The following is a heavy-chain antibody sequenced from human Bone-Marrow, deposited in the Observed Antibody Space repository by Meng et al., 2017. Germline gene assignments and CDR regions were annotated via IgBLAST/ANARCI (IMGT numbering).Heavy chain of an antibody. Sequence: QVHLVQAGCHVKKPGASVKVSCKASGYTFTSYAMHWVRQAPGQRLEWMGWINAGNGNTKYSQKYQGRVTITRDTSASTAYMELSSLRSEDTAVYYCARGNTYYDILTIDYWGQGTLVTVSS. CDR2: INAGNGNT. J-gene: IGHJ4*02. D-gene: IGHD3-9*01. CDR1: GYTFTSYA. V-gene: IGHV1-3*01. CDR3: ARGNTYYDILTIDY.